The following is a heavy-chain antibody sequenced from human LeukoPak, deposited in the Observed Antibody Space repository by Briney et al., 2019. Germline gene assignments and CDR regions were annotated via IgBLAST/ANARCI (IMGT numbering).Heavy chain of an antibody. CDR3: ASVDTAMVNKFDY. CDR2: IIPILGIA. D-gene: IGHD5-18*01. CDR1: GGTFSSYT. J-gene: IGHJ4*02. Sequence: SVKVSCKASGGTFSSYTISCVRRAPGQGLEWMGRIIPILGIANYAQKFQGRVTITADKSTSTAYMELSSLRSEDAAVYYCASVDTAMVNKFDYWGQGTLVTVSS. V-gene: IGHV1-69*02.